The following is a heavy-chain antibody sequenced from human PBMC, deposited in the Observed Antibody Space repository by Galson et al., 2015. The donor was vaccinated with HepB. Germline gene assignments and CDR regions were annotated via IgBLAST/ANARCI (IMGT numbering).Heavy chain of an antibody. CDR1: GFTFSTYA. D-gene: IGHD6-19*01. J-gene: IGHJ6*02. CDR2: SSGGGSTT. Sequence: SLRLSCAASGFTFSTYAMSWVRQAPGKGLEWVSGSSGGGSTTYYADSVKGWFTISRDNSKNTLYLQMNSLRAEDTALYYCAKGGAVALYYGMDVWGQGTTVTVSS. V-gene: IGHV3-23*01. CDR3: AKGGAVALYYGMDV.